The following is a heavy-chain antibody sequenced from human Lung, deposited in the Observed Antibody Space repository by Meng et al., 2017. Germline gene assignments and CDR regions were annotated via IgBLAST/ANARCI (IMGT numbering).Heavy chain of an antibody. D-gene: IGHD3-16*01. CDR3: ASAMGNYVPATNEWTPSYFDY. CDR1: GVTVSRYS. Sequence: QVQLVQSGAEVKKPGSSVKVACKASGVTVSRYSFSWVRQAPGQGLEWMGRIIPILERANYAQKFQGRVTITADISTTTAYMEMRSLRSEDTAVYYCASAMGNYVPATNEWTPSYFDYWGRGTLVTVSP. V-gene: IGHV1-69*02. J-gene: IGHJ4*02. CDR2: IIPILERA.